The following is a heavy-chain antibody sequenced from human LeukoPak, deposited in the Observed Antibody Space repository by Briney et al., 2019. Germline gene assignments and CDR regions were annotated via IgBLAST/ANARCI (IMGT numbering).Heavy chain of an antibody. Sequence: GGSLRLSCAASGFTFSSYNMNWVRQAPGKGLEWVSSITSSSSYIYYADSVKGRFTISRDNAKNSLYLQINSLRAEDTAVYYCARDPYSGRYGDYYYYMDVWGKGTTVTISS. J-gene: IGHJ6*03. CDR2: ITSSSSYI. CDR3: ARDPYSGRYGDYYYYMDV. D-gene: IGHD1-26*01. CDR1: GFTFSSYN. V-gene: IGHV3-21*01.